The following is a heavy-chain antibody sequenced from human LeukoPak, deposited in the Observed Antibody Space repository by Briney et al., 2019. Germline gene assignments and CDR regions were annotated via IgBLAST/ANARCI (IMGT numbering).Heavy chain of an antibody. V-gene: IGHV3-21*01. D-gene: IGHD2-2*01. CDR1: GFTFSSYS. Sequence: GGSLRLSCAASGFTFSSYSMNWVRQAPGKGLEWVSSISRSSSYIYYADSVKGRFTISRDNAKNTLYLQMNSLRAEDTAVYYCAKDSSTYYYYYYYMDVWGKGTTVTVSS. CDR2: ISRSSSYI. J-gene: IGHJ6*03. CDR3: AKDSSTYYYYYYYMDV.